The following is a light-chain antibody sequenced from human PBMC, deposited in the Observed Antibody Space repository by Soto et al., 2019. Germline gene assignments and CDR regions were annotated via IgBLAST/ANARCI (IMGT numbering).Light chain of an antibody. CDR1: QSISTW. CDR3: QQYNSYSLT. CDR2: GAS. V-gene: IGKV1-5*01. Sequence: DIQMTQSPSTLSASAGDRVTITCRASQSISTWLAWYQQKPGKAPKLLIYGASSLASGVPSRFSGSGSGTEFTLTISSLQPDDFATYYCQQYNSYSLTFGGGTKVDI. J-gene: IGKJ4*01.